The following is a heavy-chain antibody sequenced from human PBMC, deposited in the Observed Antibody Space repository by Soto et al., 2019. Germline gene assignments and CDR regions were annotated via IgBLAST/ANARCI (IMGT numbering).Heavy chain of an antibody. CDR1: GFTFSSYA. D-gene: IGHD3-3*01. Sequence: GGSLRLSCAASGFTFSSYAMSWVRQAPGKGLEWVSAISGSGGSTYYVDSVKGRFTISRDNSKNTLYLQMNSLRAEDTAVYYCAKDLKIFERSGYYFDYWGQGTLVTVSS. CDR3: AKDLKIFERSGYYFDY. V-gene: IGHV3-23*01. J-gene: IGHJ4*02. CDR2: ISGSGGST.